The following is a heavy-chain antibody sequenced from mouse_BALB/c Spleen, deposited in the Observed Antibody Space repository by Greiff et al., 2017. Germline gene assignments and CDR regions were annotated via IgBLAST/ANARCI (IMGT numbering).Heavy chain of an antibody. CDR3: ASGELYFDV. Sequence: VQLQQSGPELVKPGASVRISCKASGYTFTSYYIHWVKQRPGQGLEWIGWIYPGNVNTKYNEKFKGKATLTADKSSSTAYMQLSSLTSEDSAVYFCASGELYFDVWGAGTTVTVSS. V-gene: IGHV1S56*01. CDR2: IYPGNVNT. CDR1: GYTFTSYY. J-gene: IGHJ1*01.